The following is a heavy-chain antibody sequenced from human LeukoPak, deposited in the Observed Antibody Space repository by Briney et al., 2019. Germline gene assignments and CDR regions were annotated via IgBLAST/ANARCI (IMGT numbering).Heavy chain of an antibody. D-gene: IGHD3-9*01. CDR2: ISGDGGRT. V-gene: IGHV3-43*02. J-gene: IGHJ4*02. CDR1: GFTFDDYA. Sequence: PGGSLRLSCAASGFTFDDYAMHWVRQAPGKGLEWVSLISGDGGRTYYADSVKGRFTISRDNSKNSLYLQMNSLRTEDTALYYCAKDKGAILTGYFGYWGQGTLVTVSS. CDR3: AKDKGAILTGYFGY.